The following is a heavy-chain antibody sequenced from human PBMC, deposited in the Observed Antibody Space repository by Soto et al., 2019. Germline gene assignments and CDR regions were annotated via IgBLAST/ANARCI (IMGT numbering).Heavy chain of an antibody. V-gene: IGHV1-69*08. D-gene: IGHD3-22*01. CDR3: ARDSHYDLPGEANH. Sequence: QVQLVQSGAEVKKPGSSVKVSCKASGGTFSSYTISWVRQAPGQGLEWMGRIIPILGIANYAQKFQGRVTITADKTTSTAYMELSSLRSEDTAVYYCARDSHYDLPGEANHWGQGTLVTVSS. J-gene: IGHJ5*02. CDR2: IIPILGIA. CDR1: GGTFSSYT.